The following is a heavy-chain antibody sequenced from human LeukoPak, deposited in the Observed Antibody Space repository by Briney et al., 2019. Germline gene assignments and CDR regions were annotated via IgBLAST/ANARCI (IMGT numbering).Heavy chain of an antibody. J-gene: IGHJ3*02. Sequence: ASVKVSCKASGYTFTSYDINWVRQATGQGLEWLGWMNPNSAHTGYAQKFQGRVTMTRNTSRSTAYMELSSLRSEDTAVYYCAVLPGYYYDSSGYYQTDDAFDIWGQGTMVTVSS. V-gene: IGHV1-8*01. CDR1: GYTFTSYD. D-gene: IGHD3-22*01. CDR2: MNPNSAHT. CDR3: AVLPGYYYDSSGYYQTDDAFDI.